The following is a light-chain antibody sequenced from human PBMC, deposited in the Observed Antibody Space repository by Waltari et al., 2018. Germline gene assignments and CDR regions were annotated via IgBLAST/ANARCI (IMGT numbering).Light chain of an antibody. Sequence: EIVLTQSPGTLSLSPGERATLSCRASQSISKYLAWYQQKPGPAPRLLIYHASSRAAGIPDRFSGSGSGTDFSLSISRLEPEDFAVYYCQHYESLPVTFGQGTKVEIK. V-gene: IGKV3-20*01. CDR1: QSISKY. J-gene: IGKJ1*01. CDR2: HAS. CDR3: QHYESLPVT.